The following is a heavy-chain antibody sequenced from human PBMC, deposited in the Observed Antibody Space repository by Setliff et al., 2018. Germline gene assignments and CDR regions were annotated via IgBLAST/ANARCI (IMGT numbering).Heavy chain of an antibody. CDR1: GYTFTTYY. CDR3: ARGGSPDCSTAGCRYGDYVY. CDR2: INPSGGYA. V-gene: IGHV1-46*03. Sequence: ASVKVSCKASGYTFTTYYMHWVRQAPGQGLEWMGIINPSGGYANYAQKLQGRVTMTRDTSTNTVYMELSSLRSEDTAVYYCARGGSPDCSTAGCRYGDYVYWGQGTQVTVS. D-gene: IGHD2-2*01. J-gene: IGHJ4*02.